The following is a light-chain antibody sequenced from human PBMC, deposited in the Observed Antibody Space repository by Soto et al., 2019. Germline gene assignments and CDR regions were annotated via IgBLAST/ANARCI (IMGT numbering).Light chain of an antibody. V-gene: IGKV3-15*01. J-gene: IGKJ1*01. Sequence: IVFSQSAATLSLYPGERATLSCRASQSVSSYLAWYQQKPGQAPRLLIYGASTRATGIPARFSGSGSGTEFTLTISSLQSEDFAVYYCQQYNNWPRTFGQGTKVDI. CDR1: QSVSSY. CDR3: QQYNNWPRT. CDR2: GAS.